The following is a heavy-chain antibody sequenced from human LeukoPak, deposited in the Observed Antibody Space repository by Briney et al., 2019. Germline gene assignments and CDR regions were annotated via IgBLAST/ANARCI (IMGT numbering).Heavy chain of an antibody. D-gene: IGHD3-22*01. J-gene: IGHJ4*02. CDR3: ARDERYDSSGYSFDY. CDR1: VYTFTGYF. Sequence: ASVKVSCKASVYTFTGYFIHWVRLAPGQGLEWMGWVNPNSGGTNYAQKFQGRVTMTRDTSIITAYMELSRLSSDDTAVYYCARDERYDSSGYSFDYWGQGTLVTVSS. CDR2: VNPNSGGT. V-gene: IGHV1-2*02.